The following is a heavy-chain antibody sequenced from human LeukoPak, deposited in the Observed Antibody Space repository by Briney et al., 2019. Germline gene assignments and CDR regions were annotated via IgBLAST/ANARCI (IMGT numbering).Heavy chain of an antibody. CDR2: ISSSGSTI. CDR3: ARRDLLTGTFDY. V-gene: IGHV3-48*03. J-gene: IGHJ4*02. D-gene: IGHD1-20*01. CDR1: GFTFSSYE. Sequence: QPGGSLRLSCAASGFTFSSYEMNWVRQAPGKGLEWVSYISSSGSTIYYADSVKGRFTISRDNAKNSLYLQMNSLRAEDTAVYYCARRDLLTGTFDYWGQGTLVTVSS.